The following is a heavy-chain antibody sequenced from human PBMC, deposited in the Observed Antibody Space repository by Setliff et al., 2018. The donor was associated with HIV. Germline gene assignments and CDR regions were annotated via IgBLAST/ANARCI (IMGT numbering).Heavy chain of an antibody. CDR3: AAGHYGA. CDR1: GVNVTAYD. V-gene: IGHV3-33*01. Sequence: GGSLRLSCAASGVNVTAYDMHWIRQAPGKGLHWLAILWHDGNNRKFAVSVKGRFTTSRDNSNNVLFLQMNSLRAEDTALYYCAAGHYGAWGQGILVTVSS. J-gene: IGHJ4*02. D-gene: IGHD4-17*01. CDR2: LWHDGNNR.